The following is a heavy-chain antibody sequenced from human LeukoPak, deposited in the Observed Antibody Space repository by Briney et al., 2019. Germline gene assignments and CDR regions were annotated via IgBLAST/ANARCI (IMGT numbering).Heavy chain of an antibody. CDR1: GYTFTSYY. D-gene: IGHD2-15*01. V-gene: IGHV1-18*04. CDR2: ISAYNGNT. J-gene: IGHJ4*02. CDR3: ALGVALYYFDY. Sequence: ASVKVSCKASGYTFTSYYMHWVRQAPGQGLEWMGWISAYNGNTNYAQKLQGRVTMTTDTSTSTAYMELRTLISDDTAVYYCALGVALYYFDYWGQGTLVTVSS.